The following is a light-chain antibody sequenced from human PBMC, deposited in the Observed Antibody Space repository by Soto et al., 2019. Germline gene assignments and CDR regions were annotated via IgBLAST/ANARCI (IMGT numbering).Light chain of an antibody. CDR1: ERVSSN. J-gene: IGKJ1*01. CDR2: GAS. CDR3: QQYDDCPPWT. Sequence: EIVMTQSPATLSGSPGESVTLSCRASERVSSNLAWYQQKPGHAPRLLMYGASTRATGIPDRFSGSGSGTEFSLTISSLQSEDFAVYYCQQYDDCPPWTFGQGTKVEI. V-gene: IGKV3-15*01.